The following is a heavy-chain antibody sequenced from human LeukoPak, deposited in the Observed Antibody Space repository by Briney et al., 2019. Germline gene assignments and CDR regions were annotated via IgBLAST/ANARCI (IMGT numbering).Heavy chain of an antibody. CDR1: GGSISSYY. CDR3: ARFTSGWGSNRYYFDY. D-gene: IGHD6-19*01. V-gene: IGHV4-59*08. CDR2: IYYSGST. J-gene: IGHJ4*02. Sequence: SETLSLTCTVSGGSISSYYWSWIRQPPGKGLEWSGYIYYSGSTNYNPSLKSRVTISVDTSKNQFSLKLSSVTAADTAVYYCARFTSGWGSNRYYFDYWGQGTLVTVSS.